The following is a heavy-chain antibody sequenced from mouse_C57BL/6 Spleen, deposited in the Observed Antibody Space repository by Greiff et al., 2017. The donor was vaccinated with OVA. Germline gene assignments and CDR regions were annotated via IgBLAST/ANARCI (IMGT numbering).Heavy chain of an antibody. Sequence: QVQLQQSGAELVRPGPSVKVSCKASGYAFTNYLIEWVKQRPGQGLEWIGVINPGSGGTNYNEKFKGKATLTADKSSSTAYMQLSSLTSEDSAVYFCARSWGRYFDVWGTGTTVTVSS. V-gene: IGHV1-54*01. D-gene: IGHD3-3*01. J-gene: IGHJ1*03. CDR3: ARSWGRYFDV. CDR2: INPGSGGT. CDR1: GYAFTNYL.